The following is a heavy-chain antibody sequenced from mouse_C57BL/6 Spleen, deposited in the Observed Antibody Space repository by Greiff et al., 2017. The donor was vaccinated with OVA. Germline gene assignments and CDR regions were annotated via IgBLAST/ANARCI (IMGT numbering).Heavy chain of an antibody. CDR1: GYTFTSYT. CDR3: ARLLEFAY. CDR2: INPSSGYT. Sequence: VQRVESGAELARPGASVKMSCKASGYTFTSYTMHWVKQRPGQGLEWIGYINPSSGYTKYNQKFKDKATLTADKSSSTAYMQLSSLTSEDSAVYYCARLLEFAYWGQGTLVTVSA. J-gene: IGHJ3*01. V-gene: IGHV1-4*01.